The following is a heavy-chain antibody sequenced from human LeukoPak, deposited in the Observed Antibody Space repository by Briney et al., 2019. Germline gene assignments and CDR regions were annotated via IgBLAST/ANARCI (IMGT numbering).Heavy chain of an antibody. V-gene: IGHV3-21*04. CDR2: ISSNSRYI. J-gene: IGHJ5*02. D-gene: IGHD3-3*01. CDR1: GFTFSTYS. Sequence: GGSLRLSCAASGFTFSTYSMSWVRQAPGKGLEWVSSISSNSRYIYYADSMRGRFTISRDNAKNSLYLQMNSLKPEDTAVYYCARDRWHDFWSGYYSNWFDPWGQGTLVTVSS. CDR3: ARDRWHDFWSGYYSNWFDP.